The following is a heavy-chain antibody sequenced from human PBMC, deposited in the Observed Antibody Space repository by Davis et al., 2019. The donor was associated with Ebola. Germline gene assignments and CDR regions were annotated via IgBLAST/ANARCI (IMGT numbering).Heavy chain of an antibody. J-gene: IGHJ6*02. V-gene: IGHV3-30-3*01. CDR3: AREEGTFVYYYGMDV. D-gene: IGHD2/OR15-2a*01. Sequence: GESLKISCAASKFTFTSYAMHWVRQAPGKGLEWVAVISYDGNNKYYADSVKGRFTISRDNSENTLYLQMNSLRAEDTAVYYCAREEGTFVYYYGMDVWGQGTTVTVSS. CDR2: ISYDGNNK. CDR1: KFTFTSYA.